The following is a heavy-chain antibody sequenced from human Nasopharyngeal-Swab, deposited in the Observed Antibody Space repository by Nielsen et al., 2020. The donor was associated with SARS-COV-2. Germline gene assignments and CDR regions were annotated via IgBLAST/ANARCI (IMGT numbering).Heavy chain of an antibody. Sequence: SQTLSLTCTVSGVSITAYHYYRVRIRQSPGKGLERLGRITYRGLIFYNQSLKSRVSISVDASQNQLSLHLWSVTATDTAVFYCAGHSRVTTVVVFTLFDYWGRESLVTVSS. J-gene: IGHJ4*02. CDR3: AGHSRVTTVVVFTLFDY. CDR2: ITYRGLI. V-gene: IGHV4-39*01. CDR1: GVSITAYHYY. D-gene: IGHD2-2*01.